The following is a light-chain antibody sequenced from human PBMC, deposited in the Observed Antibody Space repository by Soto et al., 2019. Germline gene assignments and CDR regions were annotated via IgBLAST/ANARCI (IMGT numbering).Light chain of an antibody. CDR3: QQYNKWPPWT. CDR2: GAS. J-gene: IGKJ1*01. CDR1: QSVGSN. Sequence: ETVMTQSPATLSVSPGERATLSCRASQSVGSNLAWYQQRSGQAPRLLIYGASTRATGIPARFSGSGSGTEFTLTISSLQSEDSAVYFCQQYNKWPPWTFGQGTKVEIK. V-gene: IGKV3-15*01.